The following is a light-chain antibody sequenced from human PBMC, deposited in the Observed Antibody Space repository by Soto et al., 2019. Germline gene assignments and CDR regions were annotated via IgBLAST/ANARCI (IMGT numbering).Light chain of an antibody. CDR2: GAS. CDR1: QSVSSSY. J-gene: IGKJ2*01. V-gene: IGKV3-20*01. Sequence: EIVLTQSPGTLSLSPGERATLSCRASQSVSSSYLAWYQQKPGQAPRLLIYGASSRVTGIPDRFSGSESGTDFTLTISRLEPEDVAVYYCQHYGSSSYTFGQGTKLEIK. CDR3: QHYGSSSYT.